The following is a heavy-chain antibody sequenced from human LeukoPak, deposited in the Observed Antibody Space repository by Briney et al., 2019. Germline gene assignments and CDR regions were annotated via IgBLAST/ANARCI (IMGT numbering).Heavy chain of an antibody. J-gene: IGHJ4*02. Sequence: GGSLRLSCAASGFTVSSNYMTWVRQAPGKGLVWVSVIYSGDSTYYADSVKGRFTISRDSSKNTLYLQMNSLRAEDTAVYYCARDSTATTTDYWGQGALVTVSS. CDR3: ARDSTATTTDY. CDR1: GFTVSSNY. D-gene: IGHD4-17*01. CDR2: IYSGDST. V-gene: IGHV3-53*01.